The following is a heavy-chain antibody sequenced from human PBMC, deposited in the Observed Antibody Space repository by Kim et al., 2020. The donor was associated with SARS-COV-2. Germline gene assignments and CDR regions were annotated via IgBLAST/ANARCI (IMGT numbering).Heavy chain of an antibody. CDR3: ARPNYYGSGSYYY. CDR2: IYSGGST. CDR1: GFTVSSNY. J-gene: IGHJ4*02. D-gene: IGHD3-10*01. V-gene: IGHV3-53*04. Sequence: GGSLRLSCAASGFTVSSNYMSWVRQAPGKGLEWVSVIYSGGSTYYADSVKGRFTISRHNSKNTLYLQMNSLRAEDTAVYYCARPNYYGSGSYYYWGQGTLVTVSS.